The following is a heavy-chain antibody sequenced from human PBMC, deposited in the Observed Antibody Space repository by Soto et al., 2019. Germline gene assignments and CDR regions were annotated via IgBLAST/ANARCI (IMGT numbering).Heavy chain of an antibody. Sequence: QVQLQQWGAGLLRTSETLSLTCAVYGGSFSGYYWSWIRQPPGKGLEWIGEINHSGSTNYNPSLKSRVTISVDTSKNQFSLKLSSVTAADTAVYYCARGGNSNHFDYCGQGTLVTVSS. CDR3: ARGGNSNHFDY. D-gene: IGHD4-4*01. CDR1: GGSFSGYY. CDR2: INHSGST. J-gene: IGHJ4*02. V-gene: IGHV4-34*01.